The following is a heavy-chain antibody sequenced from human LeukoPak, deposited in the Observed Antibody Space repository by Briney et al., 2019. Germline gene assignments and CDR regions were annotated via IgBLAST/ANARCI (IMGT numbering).Heavy chain of an antibody. CDR1: GGNFNSYA. D-gene: IGHD1-7*01. J-gene: IGHJ4*02. CDR2: VIPIFGTA. Sequence: SVKVSCKASGGNFNSYAISWVRQAPGQGPEWKGGVIPIFGTANYAQKFQGRVTITADESTSTAYMELSSLRSEDTAVYYCASRGITGTTGGFYFDYWGQGTLVTVSS. V-gene: IGHV1-69*13. CDR3: ASRGITGTTGGFYFDY.